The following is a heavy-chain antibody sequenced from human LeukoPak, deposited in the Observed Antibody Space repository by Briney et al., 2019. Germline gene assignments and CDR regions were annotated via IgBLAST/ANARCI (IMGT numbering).Heavy chain of an antibody. CDR2: IKQDGSEK. CDR1: GFTFSSYW. J-gene: IGHJ4*02. Sequence: QPGGSLRLSCAASGFTFSSYWMSWVRQAPGKGLEWVANIKQDGSEKYYVDSVKGRFTISRDNAKNSLYLQMNSLRAEDTAVYYCARVAYDFWSGYRGNPDYWGQGTLVTVSS. D-gene: IGHD3-3*01. V-gene: IGHV3-7*01. CDR3: ARVAYDFWSGYRGNPDY.